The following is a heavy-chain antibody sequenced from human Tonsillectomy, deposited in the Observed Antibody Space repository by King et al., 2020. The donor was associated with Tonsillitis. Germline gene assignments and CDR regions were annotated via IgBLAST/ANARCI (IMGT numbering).Heavy chain of an antibody. D-gene: IGHD6-13*01. V-gene: IGHV3-23*04. CDR3: AKVGAAAGTRSPIYFDY. Sequence: VQLVESGGGLVQPGGSLRLSCAASGFTFSNYAMSWVRQAPGKGLEWVSAISGSGGSTYYADSVKGRFTIPRDNSKNTLYLQMNSLRAEDTAVYYCAKVGAAAGTRSPIYFDYWGQGTLVTVSS. CDR2: ISGSGGST. J-gene: IGHJ4*02. CDR1: GFTFSNYA.